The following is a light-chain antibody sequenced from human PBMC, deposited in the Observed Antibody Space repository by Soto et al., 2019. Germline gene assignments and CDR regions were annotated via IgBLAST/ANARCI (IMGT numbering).Light chain of an antibody. CDR3: SSFTSSSTFV. J-gene: IGLJ1*01. V-gene: IGLV2-14*03. Sequence: QSVLAQPASVSGSRGQSITISCTGTSSDVGRYNYVSWFQQHPGKVPKLIIYDVSNWPSGVSDRFSGSKSGNTASLTISGLQPEDVADYYCSSFTSSSTFVFGTGTKVTVL. CDR1: SSDVGRYNY. CDR2: DVS.